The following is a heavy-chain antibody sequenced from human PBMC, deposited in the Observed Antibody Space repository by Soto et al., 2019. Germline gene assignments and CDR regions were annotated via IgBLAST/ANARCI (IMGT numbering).Heavy chain of an antibody. Sequence: ASVKVSCKSSGGTFSSHSINWVRQAPGQGLEWMGGIIPIFGPANFAKNFQGRVTITADESTTTAYMELSSLTSEDTAVYYCATGSFTSTGGRIGYHYNATDVWGQGTTVTVSS. D-gene: IGHD1-1*01. CDR2: IIPIFGPA. CDR1: GGTFSSHS. V-gene: IGHV1-69*13. J-gene: IGHJ6*02. CDR3: ATGSFTSTGGRIGYHYNATDV.